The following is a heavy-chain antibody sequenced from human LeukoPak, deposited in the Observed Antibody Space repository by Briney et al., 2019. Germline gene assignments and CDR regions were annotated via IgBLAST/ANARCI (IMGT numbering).Heavy chain of an antibody. CDR3: ARKYSSGWYYFDY. Sequence: GASVKVSCKASGYTFTGYYMHWVRQAPGQGLEWMGCINPNSGGTNYAQKFQGRVTMTRDTSISTAYMELSRLRSDDTAVYYCARKYSSGWYYFDYWGQGTLVTVSS. J-gene: IGHJ4*02. V-gene: IGHV1-2*02. CDR1: GYTFTGYY. CDR2: INPNSGGT. D-gene: IGHD6-19*01.